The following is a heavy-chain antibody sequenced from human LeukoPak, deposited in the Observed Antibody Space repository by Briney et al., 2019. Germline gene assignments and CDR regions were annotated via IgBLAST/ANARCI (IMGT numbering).Heavy chain of an antibody. CDR3: ARGDYGGNADPNQGGRRVYYFDY. Sequence: SETLFLTCAVYGGSFSGYYWSWIRQPPGKGLEWIGEINHSGSTNYNPSLKSRVTISVDTSKNQFSLKLSSVTAADTAVYYCARGDYGGNADPNQGGRRVYYFDYWGQGTLVTVSS. CDR1: GGSFSGYY. D-gene: IGHD4-23*01. CDR2: INHSGST. V-gene: IGHV4-34*01. J-gene: IGHJ4*02.